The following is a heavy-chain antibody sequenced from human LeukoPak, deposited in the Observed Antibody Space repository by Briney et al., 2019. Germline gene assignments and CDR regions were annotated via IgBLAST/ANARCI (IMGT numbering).Heavy chain of an antibody. CDR1: GGSISSSSYY. J-gene: IGHJ4*02. Sequence: SETLSLTCTVSGGSISSSSYYWGWIRQPPGKGLERIGSIYYSGSTYYNPSLKSRVTISVDTSKNQFSLKLSSVTAADTAVYYCARDPTHYSGSPTGYFDYWGQGTLVTVSS. CDR3: ARDPTHYSGSPTGYFDY. D-gene: IGHD1-26*01. CDR2: IYYSGST. V-gene: IGHV4-39*07.